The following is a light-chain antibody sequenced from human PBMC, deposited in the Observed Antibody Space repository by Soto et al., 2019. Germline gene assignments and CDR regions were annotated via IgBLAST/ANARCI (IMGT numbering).Light chain of an antibody. CDR2: EGN. CDR3: CSYAGTIV. J-gene: IGLJ2*01. Sequence: QSALTQPASVSGSPGQSITISCTGTSSDVGSYNLVSWYQYHPGKAPKLMIYEGNKRPSGVSNRFSGSTSGNTASLTISGLQAEDEADYYCCSYAGTIVFGGGTQLTVL. CDR1: SSDVGSYNL. V-gene: IGLV2-23*01.